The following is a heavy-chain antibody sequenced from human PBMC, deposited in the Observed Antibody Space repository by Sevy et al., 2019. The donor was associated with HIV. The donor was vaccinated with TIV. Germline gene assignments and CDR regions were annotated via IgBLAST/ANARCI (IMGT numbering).Heavy chain of an antibody. Sequence: GGSLRLSCAASGFTFSSYSMNWVRQAPGKGLEGVSYISSSSSTIYYADSVKGRFTISRDNAKNSLYLQMNSLRDEDTAVYYCARDANDYGDLDSDYWGQGTLVTVSS. CDR2: ISSSSSTI. CDR3: ARDANDYGDLDSDY. J-gene: IGHJ4*02. V-gene: IGHV3-48*02. D-gene: IGHD4-17*01. CDR1: GFTFSSYS.